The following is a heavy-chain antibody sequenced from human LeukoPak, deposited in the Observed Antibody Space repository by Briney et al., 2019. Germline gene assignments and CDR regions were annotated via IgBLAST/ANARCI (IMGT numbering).Heavy chain of an antibody. CDR3: ATRCSGGSCYPPFDY. CDR1: GFTFSSYA. V-gene: IGHV3-23*01. D-gene: IGHD2-15*01. CDR2: ISGSGGGT. Sequence: PGGSLRLSCAASGFTFSSYAMSWVRQAPGKGLEWVSAISGSGGGTYYADSVKGRFTISRDNSKNTLYLQMNSLRAEDTAVYYCATRCSGGSCYPPFDYWGQGTLVTVSS. J-gene: IGHJ4*02.